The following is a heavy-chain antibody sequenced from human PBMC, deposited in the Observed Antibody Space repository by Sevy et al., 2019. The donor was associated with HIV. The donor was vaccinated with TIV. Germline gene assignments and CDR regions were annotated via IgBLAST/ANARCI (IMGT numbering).Heavy chain of an antibody. CDR3: ARDLGYESTGYLPLFDN. V-gene: IGHV3-33*01. CDR2: IWFDGSNT. CDR1: GFTFSTYG. D-gene: IGHD3-22*01. J-gene: IGHJ4*02. Sequence: GGSLRLSCAASGFTFSTYGMHWVRQAPGKGLEWVAVIWFDGSNTYYADSVKGRFTISRDIAKNTLHLQMNSLRAEDTAVYYCARDLGYESTGYLPLFDNWGQGTLVTVSS.